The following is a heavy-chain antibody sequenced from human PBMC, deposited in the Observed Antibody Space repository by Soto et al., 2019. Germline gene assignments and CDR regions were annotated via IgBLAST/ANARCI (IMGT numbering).Heavy chain of an antibody. CDR3: ARAYGRFDNGLDV. D-gene: IGHD3-10*01. J-gene: IGHJ6*02. CDR1: GDSIRSYY. Sequence: SETLSLTCTVSGDSIRSYYWTWIRQPPGKGLELIGYIYYSGSTRYNPSLKSRVTISVDMSKNQFSLKLSSVIAADTAVYYCARAYGRFDNGLDVWGQGTAVTVSS. V-gene: IGHV4-59*01. CDR2: IYYSGST.